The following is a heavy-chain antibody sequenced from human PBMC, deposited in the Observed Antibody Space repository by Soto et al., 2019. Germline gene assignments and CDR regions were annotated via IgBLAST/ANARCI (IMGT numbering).Heavy chain of an antibody. J-gene: IGHJ5*02. Sequence: ASVKVSCKASGYTFTSYAMHWVRQAPGQRLEWMGWINAGNGNTKYSQKFQGRVNITRDTSASTAYMELSSLRSEDTAVYYCARQYSSSSADWFDPWGQGTLVTVSS. D-gene: IGHD6-6*01. CDR3: ARQYSSSSADWFDP. V-gene: IGHV1-3*01. CDR2: INAGNGNT. CDR1: GYTFTSYA.